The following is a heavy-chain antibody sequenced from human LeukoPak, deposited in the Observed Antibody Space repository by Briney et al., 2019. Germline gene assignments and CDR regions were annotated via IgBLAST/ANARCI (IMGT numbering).Heavy chain of an antibody. V-gene: IGHV3-30*18. J-gene: IGHJ4*02. Sequence: PGGSLRLSCAASGFTFSDYYMSWIRQAPGKGLEWVAVISYDGSNKYYADSVKGRFTISRDNSKNTLYLQMNSLRAEDTAVYYCAKDGSSSGWYVRPDYFDYWGQGTLVTVSS. CDR3: AKDGSSSGWYVRPDYFDY. CDR1: GFTFSDYY. CDR2: ISYDGSNK. D-gene: IGHD6-19*01.